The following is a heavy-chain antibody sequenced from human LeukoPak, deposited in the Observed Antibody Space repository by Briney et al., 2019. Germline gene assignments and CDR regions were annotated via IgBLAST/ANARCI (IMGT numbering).Heavy chain of an antibody. CDR2: IIPIFGTA. Sequence: GASVKVSCKASGGTFSSYAISWVRQAPGQGLEWMGGIIPIFGTANYAQKFQGRVTITADESTSTAYMELRSLRSDDTAVYYCARNYYDSSGYSSVYYHMDVWGKGTTVTVSS. CDR3: ARNYYDSSGYSSVYYHMDV. D-gene: IGHD3-22*01. CDR1: GGTFSSYA. J-gene: IGHJ6*03. V-gene: IGHV1-69*13.